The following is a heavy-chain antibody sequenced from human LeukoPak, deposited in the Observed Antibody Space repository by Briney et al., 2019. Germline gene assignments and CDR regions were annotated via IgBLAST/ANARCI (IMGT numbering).Heavy chain of an antibody. CDR2: ISGSGGST. CDR1: GFTFSSYA. Sequence: GGSLRLSCAASGFTFSSYAMSWVRQAPGKGLEWVSVISGSGGSTYYADSVKGRFTISRDNSKNTLYLQMNSLRAEDTAVYYCAKDQGNYYDSSGYYLPYYYYYGMDVWGQGTTVTVSS. CDR3: AKDQGNYYDSSGYYLPYYYYYGMDV. J-gene: IGHJ6*02. D-gene: IGHD3-22*01. V-gene: IGHV3-23*01.